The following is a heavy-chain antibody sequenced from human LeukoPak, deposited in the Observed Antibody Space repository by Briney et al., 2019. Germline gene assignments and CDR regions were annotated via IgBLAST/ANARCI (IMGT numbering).Heavy chain of an antibody. D-gene: IGHD3-3*01. Sequence: SETLSLTCTVSGGSISSGSYYWSWIRQPAGKGLEWIGRIYTSGSTNYNPSLKSRVTISVDTSKNQFSLKLSSVTAADTAVYYCARFYDFWSGYGRMGWFDPWGQGTLVTVSS. V-gene: IGHV4-61*02. CDR3: ARFYDFWSGYGRMGWFDP. CDR1: GGSISSGSYY. CDR2: IYTSGST. J-gene: IGHJ5*02.